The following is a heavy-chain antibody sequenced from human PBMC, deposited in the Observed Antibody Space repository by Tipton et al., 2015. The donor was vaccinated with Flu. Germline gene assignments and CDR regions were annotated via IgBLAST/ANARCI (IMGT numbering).Heavy chain of an antibody. V-gene: IGHV4-59*08. Sequence: TLSLTCTVSGGSISSYYWSWIRQPPGKGLEWIGYIYYGGSTNYNPSLKSRVTISVGTSKNQFSLKLSSVTAADTAVYYCARDSAAHYGMDVWGQGTTVTVSS. CDR3: ARDSAAHYGMDV. J-gene: IGHJ6*02. D-gene: IGHD6-13*01. CDR1: GGSISSYY. CDR2: IYYGGST.